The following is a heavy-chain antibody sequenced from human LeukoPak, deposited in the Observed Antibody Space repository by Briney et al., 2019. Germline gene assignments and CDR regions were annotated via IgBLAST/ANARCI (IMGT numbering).Heavy chain of an antibody. CDR2: INGDGSDT. Sequence: GGSLRLSCAASGFTFSGYWMHWARQSPGKGLVWVSCINGDGSDTRYADSVKGRFTISRDNAKNTLYLQMNSLRVEDTAVYYCARGDIATTAVPFDPWGQGTLVTVSS. V-gene: IGHV3-74*01. J-gene: IGHJ5*02. CDR1: GFTFSGYW. D-gene: IGHD4-23*01. CDR3: ARGDIATTAVPFDP.